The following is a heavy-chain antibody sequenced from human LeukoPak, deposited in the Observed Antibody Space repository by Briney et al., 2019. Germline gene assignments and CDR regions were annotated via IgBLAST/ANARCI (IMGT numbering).Heavy chain of an antibody. Sequence: PSETLSLTCTVSGGSISSGDYYWSWIRQPPGKGLEWIGYIYYSGSTYYNPSLKSRVTISVDTSKNQFSLKLSSVTAADTAVYYCARDIQVRGVNYYYYYGMDVWGQGTTVTVSS. D-gene: IGHD3-10*01. CDR2: IYYSGST. CDR1: GGSISSGDYY. CDR3: ARDIQVRGVNYYYYYGMDV. J-gene: IGHJ6*02. V-gene: IGHV4-30-4*01.